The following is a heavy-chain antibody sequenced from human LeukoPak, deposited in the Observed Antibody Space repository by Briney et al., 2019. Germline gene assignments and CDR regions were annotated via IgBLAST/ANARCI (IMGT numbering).Heavy chain of an antibody. J-gene: IGHJ4*02. CDR3: ARQGSYFDY. CDR2: IYPGDSDT. CDR1: GYSFTSYW. Sequence: HGESLKISCRGSGYSFTSYWIAWVRQMPGKGLEWMGIIYPGDSDTRYSPSFQGQVTVSADKSISTAYLQWSSLKASDTAMYYCARQGSYFDYWAQGTLVTVSS. V-gene: IGHV5-51*01.